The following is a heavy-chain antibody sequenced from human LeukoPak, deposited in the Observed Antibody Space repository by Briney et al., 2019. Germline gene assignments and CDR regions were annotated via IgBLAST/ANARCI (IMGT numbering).Heavy chain of an antibody. D-gene: IGHD3-10*01. V-gene: IGHV3-9*03. J-gene: IGHJ4*02. CDR2: ISWNSGSI. CDR1: GFTFDDYA. Sequence: GRSLRLSCAASGFTFDDYAMHWVRQAPGKGLEWVSGISWNSGSIGYADSVKGRFTISRDNAKNSLYLQMNSLRAEDMALYYCAKGQGAYYGSGSHPFDYWGQGTQVTVSS. CDR3: AKGQGAYYGSGSHPFDY.